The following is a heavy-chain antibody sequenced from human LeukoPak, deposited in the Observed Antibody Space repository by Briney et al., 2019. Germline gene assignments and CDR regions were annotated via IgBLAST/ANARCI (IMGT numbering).Heavy chain of an antibody. Sequence: GSSVKVSCKASGGTFSSYAISWVRQAPGQGLEWMGWISAYNGNTNYAQKLQGRVTMTTDTSTSTAYMELRSLRSDDTAVYYCARVPIAVAGTYYHYYGMDVWGQGTTVTVSS. CDR1: GGTFSSYA. V-gene: IGHV1-18*01. J-gene: IGHJ6*02. D-gene: IGHD6-19*01. CDR2: ISAYNGNT. CDR3: ARVPIAVAGTYYHYYGMDV.